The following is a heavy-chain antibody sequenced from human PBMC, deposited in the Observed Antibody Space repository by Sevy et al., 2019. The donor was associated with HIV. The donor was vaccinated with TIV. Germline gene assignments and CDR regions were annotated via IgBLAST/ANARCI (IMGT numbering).Heavy chain of an antibody. CDR3: ARDYGSGSYSRPFRFDY. J-gene: IGHJ4*02. D-gene: IGHD3-10*01. Sequence: GGSLRLSCAASGFTFSSYAMHWVRQAPGKGLEWVAVISYDGSNKYYADSVKGRFTISRDNSKNTLYLQMNSLRAEDTAVYYWARDYGSGSYSRPFRFDYWGQGTLVTVSS. CDR1: GFTFSSYA. CDR2: ISYDGSNK. V-gene: IGHV3-30-3*01.